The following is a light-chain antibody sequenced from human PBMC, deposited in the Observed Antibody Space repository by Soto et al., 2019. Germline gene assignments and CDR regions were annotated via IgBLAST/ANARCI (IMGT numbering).Light chain of an antibody. CDR1: QGISSY. J-gene: IGKJ1*01. V-gene: IGKV1-27*01. CDR3: QQYDSAPRT. Sequence: DIQMTQSPSSLSASVGDRVTMTCRASQGISSYLAWYQQKPGKVPKLLIYAASTLHSGVPARFSGSGSGTDFTLTISSLQPEDVATYYCQQYDSAPRTFGQGTKVDIK. CDR2: AAS.